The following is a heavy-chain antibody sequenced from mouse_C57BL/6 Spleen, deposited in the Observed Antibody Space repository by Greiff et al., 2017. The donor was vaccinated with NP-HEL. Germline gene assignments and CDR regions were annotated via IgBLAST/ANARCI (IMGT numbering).Heavy chain of an antibody. CDR2: IDPSDSYT. Sequence: VQLQQPGAELVRPGTSVKLSCKASGYTFTSYWMHWVKQRPGQGLEWIGVIDPSDSYTNYNQKFKGKATLTVDTSSSTAYMQLSSLTSEDSAVYYCARRDDYDEGAWFAYWGQGTLVTVSA. D-gene: IGHD2-4*01. J-gene: IGHJ3*01. V-gene: IGHV1-59*01. CDR3: ARRDDYDEGAWFAY. CDR1: GYTFTSYW.